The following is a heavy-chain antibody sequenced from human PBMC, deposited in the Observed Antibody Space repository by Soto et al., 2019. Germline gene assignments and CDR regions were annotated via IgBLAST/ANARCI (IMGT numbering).Heavy chain of an antibody. J-gene: IGHJ5*02. CDR1: GGSISSGGYY. V-gene: IGHV4-31*03. D-gene: IGHD3-16*01. Sequence: QVQLQESGPGLVKPSQTLSLTCTVSGGSISSGGYYWSWIRQQPGKGLEWIGYMYYSGSTYYNLSLTNRVTTSVNTSKNQFSRQLSSVTAADTAVYYCERVGGINWFDPWGQGTLVTVSS. CDR3: ERVGGINWFDP. CDR2: MYYSGST.